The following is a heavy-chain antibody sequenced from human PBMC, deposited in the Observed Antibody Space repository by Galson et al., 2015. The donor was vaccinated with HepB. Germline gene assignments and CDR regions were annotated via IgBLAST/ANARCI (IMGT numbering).Heavy chain of an antibody. V-gene: IGHV2-70*04. J-gene: IGHJ6*03. CDR1: GFSLRTSGMR. D-gene: IGHD5-18*01. CDR2: IDWDDDK. Sequence: PALVKPTQTLTLTCTFSGFSLRTSGMRVSWIRQPPGKALEWLARIDWDDDKFYRTSLKTRLTISKDTSKNQVVLTETNMYPVDTATYYCALSYGYPGNMDVWGKGTTVTVSS. CDR3: ALSYGYPGNMDV.